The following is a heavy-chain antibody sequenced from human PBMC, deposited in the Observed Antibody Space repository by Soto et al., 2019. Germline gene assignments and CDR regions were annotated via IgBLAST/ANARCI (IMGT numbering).Heavy chain of an antibody. V-gene: IGHV4-39*01. D-gene: IGHD3-3*01. J-gene: IGHJ5*02. Sequence: SETLSLTCTVSGGSISSSSYYWGWIRQPPGKGLEWIGSIYYSGSTYYNPSLKSRVTISVDTSKNQFSLKLSSVTAADTAVYYCASSYYDFWSGYTILNWIDPWGQGTLVTVSS. CDR1: GGSISSSSYY. CDR2: IYYSGST. CDR3: ASSYYDFWSGYTILNWIDP.